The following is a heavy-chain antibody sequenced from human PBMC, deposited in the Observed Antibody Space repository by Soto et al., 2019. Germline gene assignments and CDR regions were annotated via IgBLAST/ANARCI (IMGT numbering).Heavy chain of an antibody. CDR2: IYNSGST. CDR3: ARVLSGVVDHDFAS. J-gene: IGHJ4*02. D-gene: IGHD3-10*02. Sequence: SETLSLTCTVSGGSSIVYYWSWIRQPPGKGLEWIGYIYNSGSTNSNPSLKSRVTISVDTSKNQFSLNLSSVTAADTAVYYCARVLSGVVDHDFASWGQGTLV. CDR1: GGSSIVYY. V-gene: IGHV4-59*01.